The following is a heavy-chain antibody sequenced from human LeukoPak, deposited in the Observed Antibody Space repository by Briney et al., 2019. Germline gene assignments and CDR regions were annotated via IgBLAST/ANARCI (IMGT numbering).Heavy chain of an antibody. CDR1: GYIFANYG. CDR3: ARDRRGYSAYDGEGFDY. J-gene: IGHJ4*02. CDR2: ISADNHNT. Sequence: ASVKVSCKASGYIFANYGFSWVRQAPGQGLEWMGWISADNHNTKYAQKFQGRVTMTDDRSTSTVYMELRSLRSDDTAVYYCARDRRGYSAYDGEGFDYWGQGTLVTVSS. D-gene: IGHD5-12*01. V-gene: IGHV1-18*04.